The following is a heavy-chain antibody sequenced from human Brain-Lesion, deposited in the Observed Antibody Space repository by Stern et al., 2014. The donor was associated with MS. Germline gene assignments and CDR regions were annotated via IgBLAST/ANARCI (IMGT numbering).Heavy chain of an antibody. Sequence: QVQLQQWGAGLLKPSETLSLTCAVYGGSFSGYYWSWIRQPPGKGLEWIGEINHSGSTNYNPSLKSRVTISVDTSKNKFSLKLSSVTAADTAVYYCARVDVEQWLASVYFDYWGQGTLVTVSS. CDR2: INHSGST. CDR3: ARVDVEQWLASVYFDY. J-gene: IGHJ4*02. D-gene: IGHD6-19*01. V-gene: IGHV4-34*01. CDR1: GGSFSGYY.